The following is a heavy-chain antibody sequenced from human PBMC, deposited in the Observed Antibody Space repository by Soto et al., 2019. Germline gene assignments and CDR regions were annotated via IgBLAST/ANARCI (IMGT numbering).Heavy chain of an antibody. CDR1: GFTFSSYS. CDR2: ISSSSSYI. Sequence: PGGSLRLSCAASGFTFSSYSMNWVRQAPGKGLEWVSSISSSSSYIYYADSVKGRFTISRDNAKNSLYLQMNSLRAEDTAVYYCASRGSYYYYYYGMDVWGQGTTVTVSS. V-gene: IGHV3-21*01. J-gene: IGHJ6*02. D-gene: IGHD1-26*01. CDR3: ASRGSYYYYYYGMDV.